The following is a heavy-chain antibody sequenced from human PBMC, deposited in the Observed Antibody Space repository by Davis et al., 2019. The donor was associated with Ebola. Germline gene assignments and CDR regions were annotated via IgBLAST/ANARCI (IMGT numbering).Heavy chain of an antibody. CDR3: ARTHCSGGSCYLDY. Sequence: PGGSLRLSCAASGFTFSSYAMSWVRQAPGKGLEWVSAISGSGGSTYYADSVKGRFTISRDNSKNTLYLQMNSLGVEDTAVYYCARTHCSGGSCYLDYWGQGTLVTVSS. D-gene: IGHD2-15*01. V-gene: IGHV3-23*01. J-gene: IGHJ4*02. CDR2: ISGSGGST. CDR1: GFTFSSYA.